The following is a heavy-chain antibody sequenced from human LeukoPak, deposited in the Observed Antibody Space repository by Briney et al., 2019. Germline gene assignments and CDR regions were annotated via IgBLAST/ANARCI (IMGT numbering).Heavy chain of an antibody. CDR2: IKEDGSEK. Sequence: GGSLRLSCAASGFTFSSYWMSWVRQAPGKGLEWVANIKEDGSEKYYVDSVEGRFTVFRDNAKKSLYLQMNSLRDEDTAVYYCATPMRFDYWGQGTLVTVSS. V-gene: IGHV3-7*05. CDR1: GFTFSSYW. J-gene: IGHJ4*02. CDR3: ATPMRFDY.